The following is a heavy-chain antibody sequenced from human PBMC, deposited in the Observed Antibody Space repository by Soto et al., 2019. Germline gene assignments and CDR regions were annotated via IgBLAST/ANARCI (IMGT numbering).Heavy chain of an antibody. CDR2: ISSNGGST. CDR1: GFTFSSYA. V-gene: IGHV3-64D*06. D-gene: IGHD3-22*01. J-gene: IGHJ4*02. Sequence: PGGSLRLSCSASGFTFSSYAMHWVRQAPGKGLEYVSAISSNGGSTYYADSVKGRFTISRDNSKNTLYLQMSSLRAEDTAVYYCVKPDPYYYDSSGYSLYYFDYWGQGTLVTVSS. CDR3: VKPDPYYYDSSGYSLYYFDY.